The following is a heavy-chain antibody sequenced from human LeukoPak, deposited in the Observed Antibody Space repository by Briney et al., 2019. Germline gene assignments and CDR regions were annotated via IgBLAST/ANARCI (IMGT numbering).Heavy chain of an antibody. CDR2: ISYDGSNE. V-gene: IGHV3-30*04. CDR1: GFTFSSYV. CDR3: AKDSRKGIAAAGFDP. J-gene: IGHJ5*02. D-gene: IGHD6-13*01. Sequence: PGGSLRLSCAASGFTFSSYVMHWVRQAPGKGLEWVAIISYDGSNEYYADSVKGRFTISRDNSKNTLYLQMNSLRAADTAVYYCAKDSRKGIAAAGFDPWGQGTLVTVSS.